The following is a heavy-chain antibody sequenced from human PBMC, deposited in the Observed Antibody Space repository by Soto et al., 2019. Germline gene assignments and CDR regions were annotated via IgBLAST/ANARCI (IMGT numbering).Heavy chain of an antibody. CDR2: IIPIFGTA. Sequence: ASVKVSCKASGCTFSSYAISCVRQAPGQVLEWMGGIIPIFGTANYAQKFQGRVTITADESTSTAYMELSSLRSEDTAVYYCARGHVVVTAIPQYYFDYWGQGTLVTVSS. J-gene: IGHJ4*02. D-gene: IGHD2-21*02. V-gene: IGHV1-69*13. CDR3: ARGHVVVTAIPQYYFDY. CDR1: GCTFSSYA.